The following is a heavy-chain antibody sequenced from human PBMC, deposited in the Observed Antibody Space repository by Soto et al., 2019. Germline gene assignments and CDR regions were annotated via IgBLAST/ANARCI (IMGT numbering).Heavy chain of an antibody. CDR3: VKDPPRGPAGVDTAMVHFDY. V-gene: IGHV3-64D*06. J-gene: IGHJ4*02. CDR1: GFTFSSYA. CDR2: ISSNGGST. Sequence: GGSLRLSCSASGFTFSSYAMHWVRQAPGKGLEYVSAISSNGGSTYYADSVKGRFTISRDNSKNTLYLQMSSLRAEDTAVYYCVKDPPRGPAGVDTAMVHFDYWGQGTLVTGSS. D-gene: IGHD5-18*01.